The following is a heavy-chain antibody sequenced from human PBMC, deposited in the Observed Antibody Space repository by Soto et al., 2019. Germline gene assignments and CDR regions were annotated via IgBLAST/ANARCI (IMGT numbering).Heavy chain of an antibody. CDR3: ERYKTGSHRRGPLTGSAP. CDR2: IIPIFGTA. V-gene: IGHV1-69*13. J-gene: IGHJ5*02. CDR1: GGTFSSYA. D-gene: IGHD1-1*01. Sequence: SVKVSCKASGGTFSSYAISWVRQAPGQGLEWMGGIIPIFGTANYAQKFQGRVTITADESTSTAYMELSSLRSEDTAVYYCERYKTGSHRRGPLTGSAPWGKGTLVTVSS.